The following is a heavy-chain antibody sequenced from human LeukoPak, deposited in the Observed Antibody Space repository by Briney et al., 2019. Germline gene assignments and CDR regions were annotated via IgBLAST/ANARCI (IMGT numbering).Heavy chain of an antibody. V-gene: IGHV3-30*18. CDR3: AKDLGAVYSSSTPSDSPMYYYYGMDV. J-gene: IGHJ6*02. CDR2: ISYDGSNK. D-gene: IGHD6-6*01. Sequence: PGGSLRLSCAASGFTFSSYGMHWVRQAPGKGLEWVAVISYDGSNKYYADSVKGRFTISRDNSKNTLYLKMNSLRAEDTAVYYCAKDLGAVYSSSTPSDSPMYYYYGMDVWGQGTTVTVSS. CDR1: GFTFSSYG.